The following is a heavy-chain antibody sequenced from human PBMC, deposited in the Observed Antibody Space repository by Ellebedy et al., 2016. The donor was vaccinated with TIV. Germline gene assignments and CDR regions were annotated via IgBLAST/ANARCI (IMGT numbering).Heavy chain of an antibody. J-gene: IGHJ4*02. CDR1: GFGFSSSW. D-gene: IGHD6-19*01. Sequence: PGGSLRLSCVASGFGFSSSWMSWVRQAPGQGLEWVANIKQDGSEKNYVDSVKGRFTISRDNTKNSLYLQMSSLRDEDTAVYFCARDPQWLAPYDYWGQGTLVTVSS. V-gene: IGHV3-7*01. CDR2: IKQDGSEK. CDR3: ARDPQWLAPYDY.